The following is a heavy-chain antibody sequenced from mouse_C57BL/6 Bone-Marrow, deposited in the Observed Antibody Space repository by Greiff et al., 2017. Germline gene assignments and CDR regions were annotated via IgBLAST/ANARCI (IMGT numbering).Heavy chain of an antibody. Sequence: EVKLVESGGGLVQPGESLKLSCESNEYEFPSHDMSWVRKTPEKRLELVAAINSDGGSTYYPDTMERRFIISRDNTKKTLYLQMSSLRSEATALYYGARQVIYYGNRWWYFAVWGTGTTVTVSS. CDR1: EYEFPSHD. CDR2: INSDGGST. J-gene: IGHJ1*03. D-gene: IGHD2-1*01. CDR3: ARQVIYYGNRWWYFAV. V-gene: IGHV5-2*03.